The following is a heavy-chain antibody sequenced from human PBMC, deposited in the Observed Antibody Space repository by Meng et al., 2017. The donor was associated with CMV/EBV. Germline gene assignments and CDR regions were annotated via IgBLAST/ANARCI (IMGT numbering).Heavy chain of an antibody. CDR1: GYTFTGYY. CDR3: ARESNVDTAMVDY. V-gene: IGHV1-2*02. CDR2: INANSGGT. D-gene: IGHD5-18*01. Sequence: CKASGYTFTGYYMHWVRQAPGQGLEWMGWINANSGGTNYAQKFQGRVTMTRDTSISTAYMELSRLRSDDTAVYYCARESNVDTAMVDYWGQGTLVTVSS. J-gene: IGHJ4*02.